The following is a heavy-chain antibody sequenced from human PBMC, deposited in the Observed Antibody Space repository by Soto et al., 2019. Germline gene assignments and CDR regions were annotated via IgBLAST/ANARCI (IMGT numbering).Heavy chain of an antibody. CDR3: APTPRSSPYFDV. CDR2: IYPGDHET. Sequence: XESLGIYRHCSGYTSSNLLMVGGRQLPGQGLRGMGIIYPGDHETRYSPSFLGKVTISAEKSITTAYLQWSSIEASDSAFYFCAPTPRSSPYFDVWGQAALVTVSS. CDR1: GYTSSNLL. J-gene: IGHJ4*02. D-gene: IGHD6-13*01. V-gene: IGHV5-51*01.